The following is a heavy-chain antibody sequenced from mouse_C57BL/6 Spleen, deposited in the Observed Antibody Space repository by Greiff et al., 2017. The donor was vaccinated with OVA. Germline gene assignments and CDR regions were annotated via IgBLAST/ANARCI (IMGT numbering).Heavy chain of an antibody. V-gene: IGHV2-9-1*01. CDR1: GFSLTSYA. CDR2: IWTGGGT. CDR3: ARRYGNYVYWYFDV. Sequence: VQGVESGPGLVAPSQSLSITCTVSGFSLTSYAISWVRQPPGKGLEWLGVIWTGGGTNYNSALKSRLSISKDNSKSQVFLKMNSLQTDDTARYYCARRYGNYVYWYFDVWGTGTTVTVSS. D-gene: IGHD2-10*02. J-gene: IGHJ1*03.